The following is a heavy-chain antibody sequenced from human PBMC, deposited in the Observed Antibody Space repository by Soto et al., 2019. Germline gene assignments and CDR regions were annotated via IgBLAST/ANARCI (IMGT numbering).Heavy chain of an antibody. D-gene: IGHD1-7*01. J-gene: IGHJ4*02. CDR3: ARDRIIGTSYSDD. V-gene: IGHV4-4*07. CDR1: SDSINSFE. CDR2: IHSSGTT. Sequence: ETLSLSCTGSSDSINSFEWGWIRQPAGKGLDWIGRIHSSGTTNSNPSLKSRVTMSVDTSKNQFSLKLTSVTAADTAVYYCARDRIIGTSYSDDWGQGILVTVSS.